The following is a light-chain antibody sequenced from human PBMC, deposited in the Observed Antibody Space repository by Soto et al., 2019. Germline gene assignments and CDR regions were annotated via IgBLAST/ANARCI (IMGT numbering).Light chain of an antibody. Sequence: QSALTQPASVSGSPGQSITISCTGTSGDVGGYNYVSWYQLDPGKAPKLIIYEVNNRPSGVSNRFSGSKSVNTASLTISGLQAEDEADYYCTSYTSSGPWVFGGGTKLTVL. J-gene: IGLJ3*02. CDR2: EVN. CDR3: TSYTSSGPWV. V-gene: IGLV2-14*01. CDR1: SGDVGGYNY.